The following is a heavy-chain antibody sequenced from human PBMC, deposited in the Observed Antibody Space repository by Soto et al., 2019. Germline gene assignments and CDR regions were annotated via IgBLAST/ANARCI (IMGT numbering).Heavy chain of an antibody. J-gene: IGHJ4*02. CDR1: GFTFSNYA. Sequence: PGGSLRLSCAASGFTFSNYARSWVRQAPGKALEWVSSINIVGGNTNYADSVRGRFTMSRDDSKNTVFLQMNSLRAEDTAIYYCTKNYYFDSWGQGTLVTVSS. V-gene: IGHV3-23*01. CDR3: TKNYYFDS. CDR2: INIVGGNT.